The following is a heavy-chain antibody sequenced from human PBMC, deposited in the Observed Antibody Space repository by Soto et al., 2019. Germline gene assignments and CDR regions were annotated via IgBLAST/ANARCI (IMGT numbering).Heavy chain of an antibody. Sequence: PGGSLSLSCKASGFILSDYSMTWVRQAPGEGLEWVSVISGSGDNTFYAQSVKGRFAISRDNSKNVLYLQMNSLSADDAAVYFCAKGRAITVYGVDILFDYWGLGTLVTVSS. J-gene: IGHJ4*01. CDR1: GFILSDYS. D-gene: IGHD3-3*01. CDR2: ISGSGDNT. V-gene: IGHV3-23*01. CDR3: AKGRAITVYGVDILFDY.